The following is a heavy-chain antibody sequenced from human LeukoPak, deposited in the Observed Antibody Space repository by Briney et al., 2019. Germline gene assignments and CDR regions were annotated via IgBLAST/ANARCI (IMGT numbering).Heavy chain of an antibody. CDR3: ARDYNTKGYGWFDP. CDR1: GFTFSSYW. D-gene: IGHD3-10*01. CDR2: INIDGSST. V-gene: IGHV3-74*01. J-gene: IGHJ5*02. Sequence: PGGSLRLSCAASGFTFSSYWMQWVRQVPGKGLVWVSRINIDGSSTSYADSVKGRLTISRDNAKNTLYLQMNSLRVEDTAVYRCARDYNTKGYGWFDPWGQGTLVTVSS.